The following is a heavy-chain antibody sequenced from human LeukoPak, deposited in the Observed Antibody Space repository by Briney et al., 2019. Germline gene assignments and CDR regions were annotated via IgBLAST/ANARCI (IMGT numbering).Heavy chain of an antibody. CDR3: ARINSGRHLGDAFDI. Sequence: PGRSLRLSCAASGFTFDDYAMHWVRQAPGKGLEWVSGISWNSGSIGYADSVKGRFTISRDNAKNSLFLQMNSLRAEDTAVYYCARINSGRHLGDAFDIWGQGTTVTVSS. CDR1: GFTFDDYA. D-gene: IGHD1-26*01. CDR2: ISWNSGSI. V-gene: IGHV3-9*01. J-gene: IGHJ3*02.